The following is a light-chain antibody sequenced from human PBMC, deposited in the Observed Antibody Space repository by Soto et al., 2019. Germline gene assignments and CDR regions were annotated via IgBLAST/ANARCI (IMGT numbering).Light chain of an antibody. Sequence: EIVITQSPATLSVSPGERATLSCRAGQGVTTNFAWYQQKSGQSRRLLLYDVSIRATGVPARFSATGYENAFILNISGLQYGDSAVYLCQPYNNWTFSVGPGTRLEIK. CDR3: QPYNNWTFS. CDR1: QGVTTN. V-gene: IGKV3-15*01. CDR2: DVS. J-gene: IGKJ5*01.